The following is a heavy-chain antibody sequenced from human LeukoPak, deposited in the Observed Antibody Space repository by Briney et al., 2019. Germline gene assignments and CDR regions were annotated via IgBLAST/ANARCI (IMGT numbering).Heavy chain of an antibody. V-gene: IGHV3-21*01. CDR1: GFTFSSYS. CDR3: ASGVVSAY. Sequence: PGGSLRLSCAASGFTFSSYSMNWVRQAPGKGLEWVSSISSSSSYIYYADSVKGRFTISRDNAESSLYLQMNSLRAEDTAVYYCASGVVSAYWGQGTLVTVSS. CDR2: ISSSSSYI. D-gene: IGHD3-3*01. J-gene: IGHJ4*02.